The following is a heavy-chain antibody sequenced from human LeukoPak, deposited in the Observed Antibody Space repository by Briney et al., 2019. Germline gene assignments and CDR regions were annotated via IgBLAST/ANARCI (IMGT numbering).Heavy chain of an antibody. Sequence: GGSLRLSCAASGFTFSSQAMSWVRQAPGEGLEWVSGIGGSGVGTYYADSVKGRFTISRDNSKNTLFLQMNSLRAEDTAVYYCAKVVGANGSYYSYYMDVWGKGTTVTVSS. D-gene: IGHD1-26*01. J-gene: IGHJ6*03. V-gene: IGHV3-23*01. CDR2: IGGSGVGT. CDR3: AKVVGANGSYYSYYMDV. CDR1: GFTFSSQA.